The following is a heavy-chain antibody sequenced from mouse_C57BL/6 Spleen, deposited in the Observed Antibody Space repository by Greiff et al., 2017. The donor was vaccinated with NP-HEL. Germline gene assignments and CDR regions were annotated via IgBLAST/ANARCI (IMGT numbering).Heavy chain of an antibody. CDR3: ALISTVVDPHYAMGY. Sequence: QVQLQQPGAELVKPGASVKLSCKASGYTFTSYWMQWVKQRPGQGLEWIGEIDPSDSYTNYNQKFKGKATLTVDTSSSTAYMQLSSLTSEKSAVYYCALISTVVDPHYAMGYWGQETSVTASS. D-gene: IGHD1-1*01. J-gene: IGHJ4*01. V-gene: IGHV1-50*01. CDR1: GYTFTSYW. CDR2: IDPSDSYT.